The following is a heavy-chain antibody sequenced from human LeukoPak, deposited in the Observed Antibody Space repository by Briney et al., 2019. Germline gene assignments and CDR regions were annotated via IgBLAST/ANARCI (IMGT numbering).Heavy chain of an antibody. V-gene: IGHV3-30*18. D-gene: IGHD3-22*01. CDR2: ISYDGSNQ. J-gene: IGHJ4*01. CDR3: AKDRLGALYYYDSSGYYRFDY. CDR1: GFTFSSYG. Sequence: GGSLRLSCAASGFTFSSYGMHWVRQAPGKGLEWVAVISYDGSNQYYADTVKGRFTISRDNSKNTLYLQMNSLRAEDTAVYYCAKDRLGALYYYDSSGYYRFDYWGQGTLVTVSS.